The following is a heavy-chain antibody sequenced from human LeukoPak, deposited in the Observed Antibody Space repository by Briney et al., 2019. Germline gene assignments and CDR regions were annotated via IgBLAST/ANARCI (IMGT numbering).Heavy chain of an antibody. Sequence: GGSLRLSCAASGFTFNKSWMSWVRQAPGKGPEWVANIKEDGTQKYYVDSVRGRFTISRDNAENSLYLQMNSLRDEDTAVYYCARDTSYGAFDIWGQGTMVTVSS. J-gene: IGHJ3*02. CDR3: ARDTSYGAFDI. V-gene: IGHV3-7*01. D-gene: IGHD5-18*01. CDR2: IKEDGTQK. CDR1: GFTFNKSW.